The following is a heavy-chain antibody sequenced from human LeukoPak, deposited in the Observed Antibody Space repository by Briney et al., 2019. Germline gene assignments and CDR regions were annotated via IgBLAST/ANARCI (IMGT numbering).Heavy chain of an antibody. D-gene: IGHD6-19*01. V-gene: IGHV5-51*01. J-gene: IGHJ4*02. Sequence: RGESLKISCEGSGYSFTSYWIGWVRQMPGKGLEWMGIIYPGDSDTRYSPSFQGQVTISADKSISTAYLQWSSLKASDTAMYYCARHDAVVGGWAGFDYWGQGALVTVSS. CDR3: ARHDAVVGGWAGFDY. CDR1: GYSFTSYW. CDR2: IYPGDSDT.